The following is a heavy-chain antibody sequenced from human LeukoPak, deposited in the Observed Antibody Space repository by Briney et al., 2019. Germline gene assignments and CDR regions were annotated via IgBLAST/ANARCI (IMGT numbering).Heavy chain of an antibody. Sequence: SETLSLTCTVSGGSISSYYWSWIRQPPGKGLEWIGYIYYSGSTNYNPSLKSRVTISVDTFKNQFSLKLSSVTAADTAVYYCARVNYYDSSGYLNYGMDVWGQGTTVTVSS. J-gene: IGHJ6*02. CDR1: GGSISSYY. V-gene: IGHV4-59*12. CDR3: ARVNYYDSSGYLNYGMDV. D-gene: IGHD3-22*01. CDR2: IYYSGST.